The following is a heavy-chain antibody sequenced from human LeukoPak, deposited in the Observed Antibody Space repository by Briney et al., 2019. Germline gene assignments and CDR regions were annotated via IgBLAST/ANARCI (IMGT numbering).Heavy chain of an antibody. D-gene: IGHD3-10*01. CDR3: ARQDGSGSYHGGPEGGYYGMDV. V-gene: IGHV3-53*01. CDR2: IYSGGST. Sequence: GGSLRLSCAASGFTVSSNYMSWVRQAPGKGLEWVSVIYSGGSTYYADSVKGRFTISRDNSKNTLYLQMNSLRAEDTAVYYCARQDGSGSYHGGPEGGYYGMDVWGQGTTVTVSS. J-gene: IGHJ6*02. CDR1: GFTVSSNY.